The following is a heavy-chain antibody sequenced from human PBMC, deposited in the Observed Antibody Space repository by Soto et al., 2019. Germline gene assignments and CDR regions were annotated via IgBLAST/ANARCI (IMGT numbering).Heavy chain of an antibody. V-gene: IGHV4-39*01. CDR1: GGSISSTSYY. Sequence: PSETLSLTCSVSGGSISSTSYYWGWIRQPPGKGLEWIGNIYFRGATYYNPSLKSRVTISVDTSKNQFSLKLSSVTAADTAMYYCARLDLGYCTESCPYSAFDLWGQATPVTVSS. D-gene: IGHD2-8*02. J-gene: IGHJ5*02. CDR2: IYFRGAT. CDR3: ARLDLGYCTESCPYSAFDL.